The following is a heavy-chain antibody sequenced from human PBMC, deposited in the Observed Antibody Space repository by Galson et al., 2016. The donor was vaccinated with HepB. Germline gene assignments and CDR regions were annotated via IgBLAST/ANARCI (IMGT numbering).Heavy chain of an antibody. CDR3: ARSYSGYDHFDY. V-gene: IGHV1-3*01. CDR1: GYSFTRYT. CDR2: INAGNGNT. Sequence: SVKVSCKASGYSFTRYTIHWVRQAPGQRLERMGWINAGNGNTKYSQKFQGRVTISRDTSASTAYMELSSLRSEDTTVYYCARSYSGYDHFDYWGQGTLVTVSS. J-gene: IGHJ4*02. D-gene: IGHD5-12*01.